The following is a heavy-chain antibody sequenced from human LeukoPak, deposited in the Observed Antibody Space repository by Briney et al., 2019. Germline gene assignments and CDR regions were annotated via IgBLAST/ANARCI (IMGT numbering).Heavy chain of an antibody. CDR3: GRLRGGVQLWGD. Sequence: PSETLSLTCTVSSGSFSSSSYFCGWIRQPPGMGLDWIATINYSGTTYYTPSLKSLVTTSVDTSRNLFSQKLKSVAATDTAVYCCGRLRGGVQLWGDWGQGALVTVSS. D-gene: IGHD5-18*01. J-gene: IGHJ4*01. CDR2: INYSGTT. V-gene: IGHV4-39*01. CDR1: SGSFSSSSYF.